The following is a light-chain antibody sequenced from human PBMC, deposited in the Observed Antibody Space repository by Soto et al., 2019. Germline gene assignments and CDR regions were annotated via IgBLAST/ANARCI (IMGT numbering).Light chain of an antibody. V-gene: IGKV1-5*03. CDR1: QSISSY. Sequence: DIQMTQSPSSLSASVGDRVTITCRASQSISSYLNWYQQKPGKAPKLLIYKASTLTSGVPSRFSGSGSGTEFTLTISSLQPDDLATYYCQHYNSYSEAFGQGTKV. CDR2: KAS. CDR3: QHYNSYSEA. J-gene: IGKJ1*01.